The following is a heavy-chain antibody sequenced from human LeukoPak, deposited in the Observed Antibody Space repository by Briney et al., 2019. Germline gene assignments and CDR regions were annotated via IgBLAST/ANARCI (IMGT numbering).Heavy chain of an antibody. D-gene: IGHD1-1*01. CDR2: INHSGDT. CDR1: GGSFSGYY. J-gene: IGHJ6*01. CDR3: ATMSSTTRYYYYYYATDV. Sequence: SETLSLTCAVYGGSFSGYYWNRIRQPPGKGLEWIGEINHSGDTNYNPSLKSRVTISVDTSRNQFSLNLTSVTAADTAVYYCATMSSTTRYYYYYYATDVWGHGTTVTVSS. V-gene: IGHV4-34*01.